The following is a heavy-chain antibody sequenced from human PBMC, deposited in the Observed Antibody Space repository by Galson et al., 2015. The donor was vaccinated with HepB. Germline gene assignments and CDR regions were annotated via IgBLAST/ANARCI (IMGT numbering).Heavy chain of an antibody. CDR3: ARDAFDFSSDDHDWFDP. Sequence: SLRLSCAGSGFTFSRYTMNWVRQAPGKGLEWVSSISDRGTYIYYADSMKGRFTISRDNAKNLLYLQMDSLRAEDTALYYRARDAFDFSSDDHDWFDPWGQGTLVTVSS. D-gene: IGHD3-3*01. V-gene: IGHV3-21*01. CDR1: GFTFSRYT. J-gene: IGHJ5*02. CDR2: ISDRGTYI.